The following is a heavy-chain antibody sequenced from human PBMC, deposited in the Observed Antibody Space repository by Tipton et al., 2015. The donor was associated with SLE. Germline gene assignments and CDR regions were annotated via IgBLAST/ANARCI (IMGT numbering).Heavy chain of an antibody. J-gene: IGHJ4*02. CDR1: GVSISTGGHS. D-gene: IGHD3-10*01. CDR2: IFHNGST. V-gene: IGHV4-31*03. CDR3: TRGALLLWFGD. Sequence: TLSLTCTVSGVSISTGGHSWSWVRQHPGKGLEFIGHIFHNGSTLYNPSLKSRVSMSVASSRNQFSLKLTSVTAADTAVYYCTRGALLLWFGDWGQGTRVTVSS.